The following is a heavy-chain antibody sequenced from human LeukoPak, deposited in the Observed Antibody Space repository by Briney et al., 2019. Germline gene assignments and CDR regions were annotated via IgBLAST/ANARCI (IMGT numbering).Heavy chain of an antibody. CDR3: ARRGSRLSGSYSLVAFDI. Sequence: SETLSLTCTVSGGSISSSSYCWGWIRQPPGKGLEWIGSIYYSGSTYYNPSLKSRVTISVDTSKNQFSLKLSSVTAADTAVYYCARRGSRLSGSYSLVAFDIWGQGTMVTVSS. D-gene: IGHD1-26*01. V-gene: IGHV4-39*01. CDR2: IYYSGST. J-gene: IGHJ3*02. CDR1: GGSISSSSYC.